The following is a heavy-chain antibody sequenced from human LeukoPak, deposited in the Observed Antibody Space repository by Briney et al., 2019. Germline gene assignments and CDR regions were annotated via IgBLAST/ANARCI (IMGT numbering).Heavy chain of an antibody. Sequence: ASVTVSCKASGYTFTGYYMHWLRQAPGQGRAWMGWINPNSGGPNFEQKFQGTVTITRDTSHRPAYTELSRLSPDDTAVYYCASAMTWYSSPFDPWGQGTLVTVSS. CDR3: ASAMTWYSSPFDP. D-gene: IGHD6-19*01. V-gene: IGHV1-2*02. J-gene: IGHJ5*02. CDR1: GYTFTGYY. CDR2: INPNSGGP.